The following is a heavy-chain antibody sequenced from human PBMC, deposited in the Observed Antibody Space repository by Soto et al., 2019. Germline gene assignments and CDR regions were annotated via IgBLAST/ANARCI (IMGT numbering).Heavy chain of an antibody. D-gene: IGHD3-3*01. J-gene: IGHJ6*02. CDR2: INHSGST. CDR3: ARGESYYDFWSGYHYYGMDV. V-gene: IGHV4-34*01. CDR1: GGSFSGYY. Sequence: SETLSLTCAAYGGSFSGYYWSWIRQPPGKGLEWIGEINHSGSTNYNPSLKSRVTISVDTSKNQFSLKLSSVTAADTAVYYCARGESYYDFWSGYHYYGMDVWGQGTTVTVSS.